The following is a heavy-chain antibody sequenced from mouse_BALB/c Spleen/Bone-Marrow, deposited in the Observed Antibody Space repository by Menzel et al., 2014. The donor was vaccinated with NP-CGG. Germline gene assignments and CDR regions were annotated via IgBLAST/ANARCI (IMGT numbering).Heavy chain of an antibody. CDR3: ARSGKVRNAMDY. V-gene: IGHV1S137*01. D-gene: IGHD2-14*01. Sequence: VMLVESGAKLVRPGVSVKISCKGSGYTFTDHAMHWVKRSHAESLEWIGLISGYYGDAIYNQKFKGKATMTVDKSSSTAYMELARLTSEDSAICYCARSGKVRNAMDYWGQGISVTVSS. J-gene: IGHJ4*01. CDR2: ISGYYGDA. CDR1: GYTFTDHA.